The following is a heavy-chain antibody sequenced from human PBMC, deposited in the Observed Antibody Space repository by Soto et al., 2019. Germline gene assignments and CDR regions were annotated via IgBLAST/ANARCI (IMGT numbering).Heavy chain of an antibody. CDR3: ARDVGLQHDTGYYDFWSGKNNWFDP. V-gene: IGHV4-59*11. CDR2: ISYSGST. Sequence: ETLSLTCTVSGGSISGHYWSWIRQPPGKGLQYIGYISYSGSTNYNPSLKSRVTISVDTSNNQFSLRLSSVTAADTAVYYCARDVGLQHDTGYYDFWSGKNNWFDPWGQGTLVTVSS. CDR1: GGSISGHY. D-gene: IGHD3-3*01. J-gene: IGHJ5*02.